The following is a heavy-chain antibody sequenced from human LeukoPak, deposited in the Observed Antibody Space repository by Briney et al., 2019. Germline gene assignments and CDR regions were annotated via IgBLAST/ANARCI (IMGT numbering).Heavy chain of an antibody. CDR2: ISYDGSNK. Sequence: PGRSLRLSCAASGFTFGSYGMHWVRQAPGKGLEWVAVISYDGSNKYYADSVKGRFTISRDNSKNTLYLQMNSLRAEDTAVYYCAKDKGGSEIYAFDIWGQGTMVTVSS. CDR1: GFTFGSYG. V-gene: IGHV3-30*18. CDR3: AKDKGGSEIYAFDI. J-gene: IGHJ3*02. D-gene: IGHD3-10*01.